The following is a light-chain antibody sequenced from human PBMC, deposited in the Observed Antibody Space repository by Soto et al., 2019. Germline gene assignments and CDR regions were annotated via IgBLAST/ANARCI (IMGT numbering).Light chain of an antibody. Sequence: DIQMTQSPPSLSASVGDRVTVTCRASQSIGSRLNWYQQKSGKAPKLLIYVASSLQSGVPSRFSGSGSGTDFTLTISSLQPEDIATYYCQQSYSIPFTFGQGPRLEIK. V-gene: IGKV1-39*01. CDR3: QQSYSIPFT. J-gene: IGKJ5*01. CDR1: QSIGSR. CDR2: VAS.